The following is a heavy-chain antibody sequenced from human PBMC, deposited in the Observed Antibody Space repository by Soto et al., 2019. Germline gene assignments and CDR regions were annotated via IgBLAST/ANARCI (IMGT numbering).Heavy chain of an antibody. CDR2: IDNDGSDA. D-gene: IGHD3-10*01. CDR3: ASITMGYLR. V-gene: IGHV3-74*01. CDR1: GFTFNSYW. J-gene: IGHJ4*02. Sequence: EVQLVESGGGLVQPGGSLTLSCAAAGFTFNSYWMHWVRQAPGKGLVWLSRIDNDGSDATYADSVKGQFTISRDNGKNTVNLQMNSRRAVDRAVYYCASITMGYLRWGQGTLVAVSS.